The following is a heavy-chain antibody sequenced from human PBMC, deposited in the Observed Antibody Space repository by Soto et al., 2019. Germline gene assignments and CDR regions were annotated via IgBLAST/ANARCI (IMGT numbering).Heavy chain of an antibody. CDR1: RLTFNNYA. Sequence: GGSLRLSCVISRLTFNNYALNWVRQAPGKGLEWVSSISGSGDTTYYADSVKGRFTISRDNSKNTLYLQMNSLRAEDTAVYYCAKDNDRGVINYFDYWGQGTLVTVSS. CDR3: AKDNDRGVINYFDY. D-gene: IGHD3-10*02. J-gene: IGHJ4*02. CDR2: ISGSGDTT. V-gene: IGHV3-23*01.